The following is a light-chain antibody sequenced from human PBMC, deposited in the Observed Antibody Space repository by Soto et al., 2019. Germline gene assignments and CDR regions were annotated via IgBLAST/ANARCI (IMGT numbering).Light chain of an antibody. CDR1: QSAGNF. CDR2: YIS. Sequence: EIVMTQSPATLSVSPGETASLSCRASQSAGNFLAWYQQKPGQAPRLLIYYISTRATGIPARFSGSGSGTEFTLTINSLQSEDSAVYYCMQALQTPLTFGQGTRLEIK. V-gene: IGKV3D-15*01. J-gene: IGKJ5*01. CDR3: MQALQTPLT.